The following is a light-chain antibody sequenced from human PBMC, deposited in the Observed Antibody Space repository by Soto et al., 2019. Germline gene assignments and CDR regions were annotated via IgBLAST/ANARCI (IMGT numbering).Light chain of an antibody. Sequence: DIQMTQSPSSLSASVGDRVTITCRASQSISNSLNWYHQKPGKAPKLLIYAASSLQSGVPSRFSGSGSGTDFTLTISSLQPEDFATYYCQQSYTTPRTFGPGTKMDIK. J-gene: IGKJ3*01. V-gene: IGKV1-39*01. CDR2: AAS. CDR1: QSISNS. CDR3: QQSYTTPRT.